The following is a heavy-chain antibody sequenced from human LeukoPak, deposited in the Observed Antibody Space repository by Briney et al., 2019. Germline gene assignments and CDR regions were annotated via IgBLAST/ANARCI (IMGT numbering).Heavy chain of an antibody. D-gene: IGHD6-19*01. CDR1: GYTFTSYY. Sequence: ASVKVSCKASGYTFTSYYMHWVRQAPGQGLEWMGIINPSGGNTGYAQKFQGRVTITRNTSISTAYMELSSLRSEDTAVYYCARGGGSGWYSKNSDYYYYYMDVWGKGTTVTVSS. CDR2: INPSGGNT. J-gene: IGHJ6*03. CDR3: ARGGGSGWYSKNSDYYYYYMDV. V-gene: IGHV1-46*01.